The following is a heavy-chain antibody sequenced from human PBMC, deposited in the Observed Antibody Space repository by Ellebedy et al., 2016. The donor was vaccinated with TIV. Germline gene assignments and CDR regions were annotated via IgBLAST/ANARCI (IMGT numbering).Heavy chain of an antibody. CDR1: GVSITSHF. V-gene: IGHV4-4*07. CDR2: IYSSGTT. CDR3: ARDGPQWFDAFDI. Sequence: SETLSLTCAVSGVSITSHFWTWIRQPAGEGLEWIGRIYSSGTTNYNPSLKSRVTMSLDTSKEQFSLKLTSVTAADTAVYYCARDGPQWFDAFDIWGQGTMVTVSS. D-gene: IGHD3-22*01. J-gene: IGHJ3*02.